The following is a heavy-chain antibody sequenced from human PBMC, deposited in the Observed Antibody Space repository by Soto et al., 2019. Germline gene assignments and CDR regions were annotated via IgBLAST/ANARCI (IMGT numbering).Heavy chain of an antibody. J-gene: IGHJ3*02. V-gene: IGHV1-69*01. CDR2: IIPMFGTA. CDR3: AHFSVGGPARSGAFDI. D-gene: IGHD2-2*01. Sequence: QVQLVQSGAEVKKPGSSVKVSCKASGGTFSNYAINWVRQAPGQGLEWMGGIIPMFGTANYAQNYQARVTITADESTSTAHMELSGLRSEDTAVYFCAHFSVGGPARSGAFDIWGQGTMVTVSS. CDR1: GGTFSNYA.